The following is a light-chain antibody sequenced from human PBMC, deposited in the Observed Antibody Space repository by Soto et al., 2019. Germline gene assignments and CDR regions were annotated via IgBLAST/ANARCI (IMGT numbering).Light chain of an antibody. CDR3: YSYAGSSGV. CDR1: SSDVGGYNY. V-gene: IGLV2-11*01. CDR2: DVS. J-gene: IGLJ3*02. Sequence: QSVLTQPRSVSGSPGQSVTISCTGTSSDVGGYNYVSWYQQHPGKAPKVMIYDVSKRPSGVPDRFSGSKSGNTASLIISGLQAEDEADYYCYSYAGSSGVFVGGTKVTVL.